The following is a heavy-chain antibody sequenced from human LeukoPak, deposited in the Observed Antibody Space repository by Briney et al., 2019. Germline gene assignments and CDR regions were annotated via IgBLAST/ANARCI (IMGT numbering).Heavy chain of an antibody. J-gene: IGHJ5*02. CDR1: GFTFSSYS. CDR2: ISSSSSYI. CDR3: ARGRFDYGDYRKLNWFDP. D-gene: IGHD4-17*01. V-gene: IGHV3-21*01. Sequence: PGGSLRLSCAASGFTFSSYSMNWVRQAPGKGLEWVSSISSSSSYIYYAESVKGRFTISRDNAKNSLYLQMNSLRAEDTAVYYCARGRFDYGDYRKLNWFDPWGQGTLVTVSS.